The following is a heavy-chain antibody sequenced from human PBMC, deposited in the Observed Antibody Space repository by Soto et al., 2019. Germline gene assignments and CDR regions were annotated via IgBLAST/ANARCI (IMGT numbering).Heavy chain of an antibody. J-gene: IGHJ6*02. Sequence: GASVKVSCKASGYTFTGYYMHWVRQAPGQGLEWMGWINPNSGGTNYAQKFQGWVTMTRDTSISTAYMELSRLRSDDTAVYYCAGGPSSIAARPVYYYGMDVWGQGTTVTVSS. D-gene: IGHD6-6*01. CDR2: INPNSGGT. CDR1: GYTFTGYY. V-gene: IGHV1-2*04. CDR3: AGGPSSIAARPVYYYGMDV.